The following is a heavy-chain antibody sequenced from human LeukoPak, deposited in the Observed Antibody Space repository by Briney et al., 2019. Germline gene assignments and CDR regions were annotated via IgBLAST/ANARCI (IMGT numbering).Heavy chain of an antibody. Sequence: SETLSLTCTVSGYSISSGYYWGWIRQPPGKGLEWIGSIYYSGSTYYNPSLKSRVTISVDTSKNQFSLKLSSVTAADTAVYYCARAYYYGSGSYHDAFDIWGQGTMVTVSS. CDR2: IYYSGST. D-gene: IGHD3-10*01. V-gene: IGHV4-38-2*02. CDR3: ARAYYYGSGSYHDAFDI. J-gene: IGHJ3*02. CDR1: GYSISSGYY.